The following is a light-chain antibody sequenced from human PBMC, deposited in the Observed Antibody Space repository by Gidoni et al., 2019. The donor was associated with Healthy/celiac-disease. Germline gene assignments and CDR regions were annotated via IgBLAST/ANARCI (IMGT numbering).Light chain of an antibody. J-gene: IGKJ2*01. Sequence: EIVMTQSPATLSVSPGERATLSCRASQSVSSNLAWYQQKPGQAPRRLIDGASTRATGIPARFSGRGSGTEFTLTISSLQSEDFAVYYCQQYNNWPPHTFGQGTKLEIK. V-gene: IGKV3-15*01. CDR1: QSVSSN. CDR2: GAS. CDR3: QQYNNWPPHT.